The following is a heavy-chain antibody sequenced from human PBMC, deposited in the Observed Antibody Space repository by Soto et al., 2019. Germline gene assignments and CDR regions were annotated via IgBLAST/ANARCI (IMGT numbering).Heavy chain of an antibody. CDR1: GYTFTSYA. V-gene: IGHV1-3*01. CDR2: INAGNGNT. J-gene: IGHJ4*02. CDR3: AGDRNIVVVPAAISLDY. D-gene: IGHD2-2*01. Sequence: QVQLVQSGAEVKKPGASVKVSCKASGYTFTSYAMHWVRQAPGQRLEWMGWINAGNGNTKYSQKYQGRVTITRDTSASTAYMELSSLRSEDTAVYYWAGDRNIVVVPAAISLDYWGQGTLVTVSS.